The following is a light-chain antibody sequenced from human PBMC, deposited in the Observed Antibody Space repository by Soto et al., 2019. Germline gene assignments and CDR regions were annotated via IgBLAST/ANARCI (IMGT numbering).Light chain of an antibody. CDR2: GAS. J-gene: IGKJ1*01. Sequence: ENQMTQSPSPLSASVGDRVTITCLASQTISTYLNWYQQKPGKAPKLLIYGASSLQSGVPSRFSGSGSGTDFTLTISSLQPEDFGTYYCQQSFSTPRTFGQGTKVDI. CDR1: QTISTY. V-gene: IGKV1-39*01. CDR3: QQSFSTPRT.